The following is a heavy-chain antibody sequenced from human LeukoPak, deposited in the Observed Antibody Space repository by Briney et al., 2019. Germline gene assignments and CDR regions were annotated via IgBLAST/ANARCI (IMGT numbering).Heavy chain of an antibody. D-gene: IGHD5-18*01. CDR1: GFIFSSYW. CDR2: IKNDGSST. J-gene: IGHJ5*01. CDR3: ARGRYSSGYVADS. V-gene: IGHV3-74*01. Sequence: PGGSLRLSCAASGFIFSSYWMHWVRQAPGKGLVWVSRIKNDGSSTSYADSVKGRFTISRDNAKNRLYLQTNSLRAEQTAVYYCARGRYSSGYVADSWGQGTLVTVSS.